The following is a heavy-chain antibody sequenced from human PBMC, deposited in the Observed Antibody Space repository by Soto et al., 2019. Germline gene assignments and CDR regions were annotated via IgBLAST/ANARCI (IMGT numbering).Heavy chain of an antibody. V-gene: IGHV1-69*08. CDR1: GGTFSSYT. CDR2: LIPILGIA. Sequence: QVQLVQSGAEVKKPGSSVKVSCKASGGTFSSYTISWVRQAPGQGLEWMGRLIPILGIANYAQKFQGRVTMTADKSTSTAYMELSSLRSEDTAVYYCARDETGSYNPWGQGTLVTVSS. D-gene: IGHD1-26*01. J-gene: IGHJ5*02. CDR3: ARDETGSYNP.